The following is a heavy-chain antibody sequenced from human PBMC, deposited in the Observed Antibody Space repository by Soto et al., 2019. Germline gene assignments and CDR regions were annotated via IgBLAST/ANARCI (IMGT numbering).Heavy chain of an antibody. Sequence: VGSLRLSCAASGFTFSFCAMSWVRQAPGKGLVWVSHINSDGSTIVYADSVKGRFTISRDNAKNTLYLQMNSLRVEDTAVYFCARDRGLPDSFDIWGQGTMVTVS. J-gene: IGHJ3*02. CDR3: ARDRGLPDSFDI. V-gene: IGHV3-74*01. CDR2: INSDGSTI. CDR1: GFTFSFCA. D-gene: IGHD3-10*01.